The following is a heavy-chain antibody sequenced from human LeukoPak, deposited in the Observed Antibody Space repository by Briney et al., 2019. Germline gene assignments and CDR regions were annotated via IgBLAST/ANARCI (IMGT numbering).Heavy chain of an antibody. V-gene: IGHV1-2*02. CDR3: ARLLPNTWIQPRGNFDY. D-gene: IGHD5-18*01. J-gene: IGHJ4*02. Sequence: ASVKVSCKASGYTFTGYYMHWVRQAPGQGLEWMGWINPNSGGTNYAQKFQGRVTMTRDTSISAAYMELSRLRSDDTAVYYCARLLPNTWIQPRGNFDYWGQGTLVTVSS. CDR1: GYTFTGYY. CDR2: INPNSGGT.